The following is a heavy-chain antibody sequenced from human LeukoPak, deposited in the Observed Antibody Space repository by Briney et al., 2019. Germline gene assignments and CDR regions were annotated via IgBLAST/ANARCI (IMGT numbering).Heavy chain of an antibody. J-gene: IGHJ4*02. Sequence: ASVKVSCKASGYTFTSYGISWVRQAPGQGLEWMGWISAYNGNTNYAQKLQGRVTMTTDTSTSTAYMELRSLRSDDTAVYYCARDWDYYDSSGNFDYWGQGTLATVSS. CDR3: ARDWDYYDSSGNFDY. D-gene: IGHD3-22*01. V-gene: IGHV1-18*01. CDR1: GYTFTSYG. CDR2: ISAYNGNT.